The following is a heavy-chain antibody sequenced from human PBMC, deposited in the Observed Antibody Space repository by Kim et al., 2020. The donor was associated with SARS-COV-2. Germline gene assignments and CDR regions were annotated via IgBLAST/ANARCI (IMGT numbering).Heavy chain of an antibody. CDR2: ISSSSSYI. CDR1: GFTFSSYS. Sequence: GGSLRLSCAASGFTFSSYSMNWVRQAPGKGLEWVSSISSSSSYIYYADSVKGRFTISRDNAKNSLYLQMNSLRAEDTAVYYCARDDAHLIYSYGVYFDYWGQGTLVTVSS. J-gene: IGHJ4*02. V-gene: IGHV3-21*01. D-gene: IGHD5-18*01. CDR3: ARDDAHLIYSYGVYFDY.